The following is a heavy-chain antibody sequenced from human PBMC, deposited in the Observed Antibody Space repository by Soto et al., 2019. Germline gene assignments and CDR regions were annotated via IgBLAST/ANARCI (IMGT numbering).Heavy chain of an antibody. J-gene: IGHJ4*02. V-gene: IGHV4-30-2*01. D-gene: IGHD3-16*01. Sequence: QVQLQESGSGLVKPSQTLSLTCTVSGGSISSGGFSWSWLRQPPGQGLEWIGFMYHGGSTYYNPSLNSRVTISVDRSKNQFSLILTSITAADTAMYYCARAPTLIPGYFDSWGQGTLVTVSS. CDR3: ARAPTLIPGYFDS. CDR1: GGSISSGGFS. CDR2: MYHGGST.